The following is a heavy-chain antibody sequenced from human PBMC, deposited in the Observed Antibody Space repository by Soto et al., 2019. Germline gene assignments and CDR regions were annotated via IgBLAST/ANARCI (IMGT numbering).Heavy chain of an antibody. J-gene: IGHJ5*02. Sequence: QVQLQESGPGLVKPSQTLSLTCTVSGGSISSGDYYWSWIRQHPGKGLEWIGYIYYSGSTYYNPSLQRRVTIALDTPQTQISLRLSSVTAAATAVYYCASWGSGSRQGFDPWGQGTLVTVSS. CDR2: IYYSGST. V-gene: IGHV4-31*03. D-gene: IGHD3-16*01. CDR1: GGSISSGDYY. CDR3: ASWGSGSRQGFDP.